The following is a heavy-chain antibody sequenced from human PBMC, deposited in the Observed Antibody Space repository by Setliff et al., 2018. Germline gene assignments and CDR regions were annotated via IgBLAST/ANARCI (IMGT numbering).Heavy chain of an antibody. CDR1: GFSFSDYY. J-gene: IGHJ5*02. CDR3: AKPRVELRWGFEP. Sequence: PGGSLRLSCAAAGFSFSDYYMSWVRQAPGKGLEWVSTIYSGDRSTFYTDSVKGRFIIYRDSSKNTLYMQMNSLRAEDTAVYYCAKPRVELRWGFEPWGQGTLVTVSS. V-gene: IGHV3-23*03. CDR2: IYSGDRST. D-gene: IGHD1-7*01.